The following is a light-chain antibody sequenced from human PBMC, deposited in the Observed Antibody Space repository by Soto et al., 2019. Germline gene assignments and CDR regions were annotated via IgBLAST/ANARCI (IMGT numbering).Light chain of an antibody. CDR1: QSVSSSY. CDR2: GAS. Sequence: EIVLTQSPGTLSFSPGERATLSCRASQSVSSSYLAWYQQKPGQAPRLLIYGASSRATGIPDRFSGSGSGTDFTLTISRLEPEDFAVYYCQQYGSAQWTFGQGTKVDIK. CDR3: QQYGSAQWT. J-gene: IGKJ1*01. V-gene: IGKV3-20*01.